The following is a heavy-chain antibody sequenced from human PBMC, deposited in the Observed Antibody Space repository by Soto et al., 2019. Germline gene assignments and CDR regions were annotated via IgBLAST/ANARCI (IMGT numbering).Heavy chain of an antibody. V-gene: IGHV3-7*01. Sequence: EVQLVESGGGLVQPGGSLRISCAVSGFSIASYWMSWVRQAPGKGLEWVATTKEDGSEIYYVDSVRGRFTISRDNAENSLYLQMNSLSAEDTDVYFCARDVGFDYVNWGQGTLVTVSS. CDR1: GFSIASYW. J-gene: IGHJ4*02. D-gene: IGHD3-16*01. CDR3: ARDVGFDYVN. CDR2: TKEDGSEI.